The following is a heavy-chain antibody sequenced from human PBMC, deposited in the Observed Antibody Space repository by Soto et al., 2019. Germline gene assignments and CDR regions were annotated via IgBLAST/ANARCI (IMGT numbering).Heavy chain of an antibody. CDR1: GFTFSSYG. D-gene: IGHD3-3*01. CDR2: IWYDGSNK. Sequence: GGSLRLSCAASGFTFSSYGMHWVRQAPGKGLEWVAVIWYDGSNKYYADSVKGRFTISRDNSKNTLYLQMNSLRAEDTAVYYCARDGGAGYMDVWGKGTTVTVSS. J-gene: IGHJ6*03. CDR3: ARDGGAGYMDV. V-gene: IGHV3-33*01.